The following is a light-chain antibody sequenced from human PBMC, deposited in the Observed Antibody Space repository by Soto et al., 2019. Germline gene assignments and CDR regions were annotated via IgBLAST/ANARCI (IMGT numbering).Light chain of an antibody. Sequence: DIQMTQSPSSLSASVGDRVTITCRASQSISSYLNWYQQNPGKAPKLLIYAASSLQSGVPSRFSGSGSGTDFTLTISSLQPEDFATYYCQQSFSKFLYTFGQGTKLEIK. V-gene: IGKV1-39*01. CDR2: AAS. CDR1: QSISSY. J-gene: IGKJ2*01. CDR3: QQSFSKFLYT.